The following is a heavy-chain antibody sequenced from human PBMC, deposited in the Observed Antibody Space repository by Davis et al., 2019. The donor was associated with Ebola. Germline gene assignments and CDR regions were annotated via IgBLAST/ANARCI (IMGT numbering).Heavy chain of an antibody. Sequence: GESLKISCADSVITFSSYAMTWVRQAPGKGLEWVSAISGSGGTTYYAGSVKGRFTISRDNAKNSLYLQMNSLRDEDTAVYYCARSRALVYYDSSGFGYWGQGTLVTVSS. V-gene: IGHV3-23*01. CDR2: ISGSGGTT. CDR1: VITFSSYA. J-gene: IGHJ4*02. CDR3: ARSRALVYYDSSGFGY. D-gene: IGHD3-22*01.